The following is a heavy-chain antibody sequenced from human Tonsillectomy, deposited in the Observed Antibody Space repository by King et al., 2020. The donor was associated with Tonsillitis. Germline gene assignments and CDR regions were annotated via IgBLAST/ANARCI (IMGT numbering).Heavy chain of an antibody. CDR3: ARPIAAHDAFDI. V-gene: IGHV4-59*01. CDR2: IYYSGST. D-gene: IGHD6-6*01. Sequence: VQLQESGPGLVKPSETLSLTCTVSGGSISSYYWSWLRQPPGKGLEWIGYIYYSGSTNYNPSLKSRVTISVDTSKNQFSLKLSSVTAADTAVYYCARPIAAHDAFDIWGQGTMVTVSS. CDR1: GGSISSYY. J-gene: IGHJ3*02.